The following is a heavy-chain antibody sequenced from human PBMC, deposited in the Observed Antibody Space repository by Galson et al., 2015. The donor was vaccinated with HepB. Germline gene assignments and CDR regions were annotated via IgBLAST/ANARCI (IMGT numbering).Heavy chain of an antibody. D-gene: IGHD6-19*01. Sequence: SVKASCKASGYTFTGYYMHWVRQAPGQGLEWMGRINPNSGGTNYAQKFQGRVTMTRDTSISTAYMELSRLRSDDTAVYYCATAMGGIAVAGTGRYDYWGQGTLVTVSS. CDR1: GYTFTGYY. CDR3: ATAMGGIAVAGTGRYDY. V-gene: IGHV1-2*06. J-gene: IGHJ4*02. CDR2: INPNSGGT.